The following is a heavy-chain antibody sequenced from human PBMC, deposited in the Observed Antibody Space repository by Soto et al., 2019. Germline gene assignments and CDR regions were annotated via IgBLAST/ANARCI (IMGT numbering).Heavy chain of an antibody. CDR2: INPSGGST. V-gene: IGHV1-46*01. D-gene: IGHD3-22*01. CDR3: ARDIYYDSSCPHLAYYYYVMDV. Sequence: ASVKVSCKASGYTFTSYYMHWVRQAPGQGLEWMGIINPSGGSTSYTQKFQGRVTMTRDTSTSTVYMELSSLRSEDTAVYYCARDIYYDSSCPHLAYYYYVMDVWGQGTTVTVSS. CDR1: GYTFTSYY. J-gene: IGHJ6*02.